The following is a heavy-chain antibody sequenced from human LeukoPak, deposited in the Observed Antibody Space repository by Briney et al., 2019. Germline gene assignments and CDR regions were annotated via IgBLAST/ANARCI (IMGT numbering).Heavy chain of an antibody. V-gene: IGHV4-34*01. CDR3: ARHVARSVWFGELHRRNWFDP. CDR1: GGSFSGYY. Sequence: SETLSLTCAVYGGSFSGYYWSWLRQPPGKGLEWIGEINHSGSTNYNPSLKSRVTISVDTSKNQFSLKLSSVTAADTAVYYCARHVARSVWFGELHRRNWFDPWGQGTLVTVSS. D-gene: IGHD3-10*01. J-gene: IGHJ5*02. CDR2: INHSGST.